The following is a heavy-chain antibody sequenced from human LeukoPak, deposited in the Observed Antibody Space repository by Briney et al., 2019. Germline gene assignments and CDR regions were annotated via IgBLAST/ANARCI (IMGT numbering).Heavy chain of an antibody. CDR3: AKDPIDTYIAIS. J-gene: IGHJ4*02. V-gene: IGHV3-53*01. CDR1: GFTVSSNY. CDR2: IYSGGST. D-gene: IGHD2-2*02. Sequence: GGSLRLSCAASGFTVSSNYMSWVRQAPGKGLEWVSVIYSGGSTYYADSVKGRFTISRDNSKNTLYLQMNSLRAEDTAVYYCAKDPIDTYIAISWGQGTLVTVSS.